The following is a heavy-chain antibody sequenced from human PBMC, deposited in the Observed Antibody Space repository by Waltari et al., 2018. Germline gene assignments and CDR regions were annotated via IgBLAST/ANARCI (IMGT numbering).Heavy chain of an antibody. Sequence: QVQLVQSGAEVKKPGASVKVSCKVSGYTLTELSMPWVRRAPGKGIEWMGGFDPEDGETIYAQKFQGRVTMTEDTSTDTAYMELSSLRSEDTAVYYCATWVKGYYYDSSGYDYYFDYWGQGTLVTVSS. CDR3: ATWVKGYYYDSSGYDYYFDY. V-gene: IGHV1-24*01. CDR2: FDPEDGET. CDR1: GYTLTELS. D-gene: IGHD3-22*01. J-gene: IGHJ4*02.